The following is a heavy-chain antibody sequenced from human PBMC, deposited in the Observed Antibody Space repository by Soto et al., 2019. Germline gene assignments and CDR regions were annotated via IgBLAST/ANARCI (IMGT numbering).Heavy chain of an antibody. V-gene: IGHV1-18*01. CDR3: ARDEGVYYYESSGYPPRY. D-gene: IGHD3-22*01. J-gene: IGHJ4*02. Sequence: ASVKVSCRASGYTFTSYGISWVRQAPGQGLEWMGWISAYNGNTNYAQKLQGRVTMTTDTSTSTAYMELRSLRSDDTAVYYCARDEGVYYYESSGYPPRYWGQVTLVTVSS. CDR1: GYTFTSYG. CDR2: ISAYNGNT.